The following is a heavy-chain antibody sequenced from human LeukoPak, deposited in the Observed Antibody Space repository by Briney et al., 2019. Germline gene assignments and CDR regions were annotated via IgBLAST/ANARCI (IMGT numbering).Heavy chain of an antibody. CDR1: GYTFTSYY. CDR2: INPSGGST. J-gene: IGHJ4*02. V-gene: IGHV1-46*01. CDR3: ARDPHVTAMAPSYFDY. Sequence: ASVKVSRKASGYTFTSYYMHWVRQAPGQGLEWMGIINPSGGSTSYAQKFQGRVSMTRDTSTSTVYMELSSLRSEDTAVYYCARDPHVTAMAPSYFDYWGQGTLVTVSS. D-gene: IGHD5-18*01.